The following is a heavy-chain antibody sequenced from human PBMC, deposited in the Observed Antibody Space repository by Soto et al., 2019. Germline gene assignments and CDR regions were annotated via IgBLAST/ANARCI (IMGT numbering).Heavy chain of an antibody. CDR2: IRSKTNNYAT. V-gene: IGHV3-73*01. J-gene: IGHJ6*03. CDR1: GFPLSDSA. CDR3: TRHAGGQVEHSFYSYFMDV. D-gene: IGHD2-15*01. Sequence: EVQLVESGGGLVQPGGSLKLACLASGFPLSDSAIHWVRKASGKGLEWVGRIRSKTNNYATTYGAPVRGRFTLSRYDSKNTAYLQMNNLESDDAAVYYCTRHAGGQVEHSFYSYFMDVWGKGTTVSV.